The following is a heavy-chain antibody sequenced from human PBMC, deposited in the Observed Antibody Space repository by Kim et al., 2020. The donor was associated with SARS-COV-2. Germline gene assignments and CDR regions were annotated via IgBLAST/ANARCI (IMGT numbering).Heavy chain of an antibody. CDR2: IKEDGSEK. J-gene: IGHJ4*02. CDR1: GFIFSTYW. V-gene: IGHV3-7*03. D-gene: IGHD1-1*01. CDR3: ARVTTLPDTTAYRPFDF. Sequence: GGSLRLSCAASGFIFSTYWMTWVRQAPGKGLEWVANIKEDGSEKYYVDSVKGRFTISRDNAKNSLYLQVNSLRAEDTAVYYCARVTTLPDTTAYRPFDFWGRGTQVTVSS.